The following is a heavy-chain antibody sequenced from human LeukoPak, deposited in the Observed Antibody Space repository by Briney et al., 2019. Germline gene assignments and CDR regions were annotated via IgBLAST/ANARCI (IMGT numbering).Heavy chain of an antibody. CDR1: GFTFSSYS. Sequence: GGSLRLSCAASGFTFSSYSMNWVRQAPGKGLEWVANIKEDGSEKYDVDSVKGRFTISRDNAKNSLSLQVNSLRAEDTAVYYCARSRSGYYEDYWGQGTLVTVSS. CDR2: IKEDGSEK. V-gene: IGHV3-7*01. D-gene: IGHD3-22*01. CDR3: ARSRSGYYEDY. J-gene: IGHJ4*02.